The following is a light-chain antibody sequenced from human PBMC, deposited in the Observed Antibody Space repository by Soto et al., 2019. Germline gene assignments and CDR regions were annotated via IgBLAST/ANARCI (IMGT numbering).Light chain of an antibody. CDR3: QQYKSYPWT. CDR1: QTISNF. J-gene: IGKJ1*01. CDR2: RAT. Sequence: DIQMTQSPSTLSAFVGDSVAITCRASQTISNFLAWYQQKPGKAPKLLFYRATNLEGGVPSRFSGGGSGTEFLLTINSLPPDDSATYYCQQYKSYPWTCGQGTKVEIK. V-gene: IGKV1-5*03.